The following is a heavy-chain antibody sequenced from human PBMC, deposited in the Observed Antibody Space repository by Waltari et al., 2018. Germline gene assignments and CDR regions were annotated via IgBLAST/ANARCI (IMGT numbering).Heavy chain of an antibody. V-gene: IGHV3-53*01. Sequence: EVQLVESGGGLIQPGGSLRLSCAASGFTVSSNYMSWVRQAPGKGLEWVSVIYSGGSTYYADSVKGRFTISRDNSKNTLYLQMNSLRAEDTAVYYCARGGAFTIFGVVSYFDYWGQGTLVTVSS. CDR1: GFTVSSNY. D-gene: IGHD3-3*01. CDR3: ARGGAFTIFGVVSYFDY. CDR2: IYSGGST. J-gene: IGHJ4*02.